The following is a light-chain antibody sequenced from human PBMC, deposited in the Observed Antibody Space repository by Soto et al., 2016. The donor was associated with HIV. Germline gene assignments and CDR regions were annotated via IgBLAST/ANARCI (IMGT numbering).Light chain of an antibody. Sequence: SYELAQPPSVSVSPGQTASITCSGDKLGDKYTSWYQQKPGQSPVLVIYQDTKRPSGIPERFSGSNSGNTATLTISGTQAMDEADYYCQAWTSNTYVFGTGTKVT. V-gene: IGLV3-1*01. CDR2: QDT. CDR1: KLGDKY. J-gene: IGLJ1*01. CDR3: QAWTSNTYV.